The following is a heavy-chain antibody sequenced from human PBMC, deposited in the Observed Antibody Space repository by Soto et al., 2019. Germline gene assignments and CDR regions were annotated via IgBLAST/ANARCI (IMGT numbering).Heavy chain of an antibody. V-gene: IGHV3-23*01. CDR1: GFTFSSYA. J-gene: IGHJ4*02. CDR3: ATSVPYGDYVLNYFDY. Sequence: EVQLLQSGGGLVQPGGSLRLSCAASGFTFSSYAMSWVRQAPGKGLEWVSSISSGNTYYADSVKGRFTISRDNSKHTQYLQWNSRRAEDTAVYYCATSVPYGDYVLNYFDYWGQGTLVTVSS. CDR2: ISSGNT. D-gene: IGHD4-17*01.